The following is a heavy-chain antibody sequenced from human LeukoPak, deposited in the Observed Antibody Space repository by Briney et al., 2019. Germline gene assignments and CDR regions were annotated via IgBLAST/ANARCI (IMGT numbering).Heavy chain of an antibody. CDR1: GYTFTGYY. CDR3: ARDGATAMAGYYYYGMDV. CDR2: INPNSGGT. D-gene: IGHD5-18*01. V-gene: IGHV1-2*02. J-gene: IGHJ6*02. Sequence: ALVKVSCKASGYTFTGYYMHWVRQAPGQGLEWMGWINPNSGGTNYAQKFQGRVTMTRDTSISTAYMELSRLRSDDTAVYYCARDGATAMAGYYYYGMDVWGQGTTVTVSS.